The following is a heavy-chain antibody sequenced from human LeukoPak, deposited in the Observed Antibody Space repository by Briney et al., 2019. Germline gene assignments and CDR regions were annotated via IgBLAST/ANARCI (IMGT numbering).Heavy chain of an antibody. Sequence: GRSLRLSCAASGFTFSSYGMHWVRQAPGKGLEWVAVISYDGSNKYYADSVKGRFTISRDNSKNTLYLQMNSLRAEDTAVYYCAKDLVVTVRYYYYGMDVRGQGTTVTVSS. J-gene: IGHJ6*02. V-gene: IGHV3-30*18. D-gene: IGHD4-17*01. CDR3: AKDLVVTVRYYYYGMDV. CDR1: GFTFSSYG. CDR2: ISYDGSNK.